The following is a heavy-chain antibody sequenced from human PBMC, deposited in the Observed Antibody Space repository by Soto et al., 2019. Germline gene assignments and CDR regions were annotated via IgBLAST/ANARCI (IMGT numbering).Heavy chain of an antibody. CDR1: GYSLTSYW. V-gene: IGHV5-10-1*01. Sequence: ESLKMSVKGSGYSLTSYWISWVRRMPGKGLEWMGRIDPSDSYTNYRPSFQGHDTISADKSISTAYLQWSSLKASDTAMYYCARVAGSGYNFYYYYGMDVWGQGTTVTVSS. CDR2: IDPSDSYT. D-gene: IGHD3-10*01. CDR3: ARVAGSGYNFYYYYGMDV. J-gene: IGHJ6*02.